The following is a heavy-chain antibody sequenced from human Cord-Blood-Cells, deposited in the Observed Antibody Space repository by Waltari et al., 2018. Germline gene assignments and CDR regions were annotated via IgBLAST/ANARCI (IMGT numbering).Heavy chain of an antibody. V-gene: IGHV3-9*01. CDR1: GFTFDDYA. CDR2: IRWNSGSI. CDR3: AKARYSYGYEFDY. Sequence: EVQLVESGGGLVQPGRSLRLSCAASGFTFDDYAMHWVRQAPGKGLEWVSGIRWNSGSIGYADSVKGRFTISRDNAKNSLYLQMNSLRAEDTALYYCAKARYSYGYEFDYWGQGTLVTVSS. D-gene: IGHD5-18*01. J-gene: IGHJ4*02.